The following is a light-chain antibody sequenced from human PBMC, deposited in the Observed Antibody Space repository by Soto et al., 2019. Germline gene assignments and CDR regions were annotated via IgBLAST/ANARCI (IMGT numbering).Light chain of an antibody. J-gene: IGLJ1*01. CDR2: EVN. CDR3: SSYTNINTRACV. Sequence: QSALTQPASLSGSPGQSITISCTGTSSDIGAYDYVSWFQQHPGKAPKLMISEVNNRPSGVSNRFSGSKSGNTAYLTISGLQVEDEAEYYCSSYTNINTRACVFGTGTKSPS. V-gene: IGLV2-14*01. CDR1: SSDIGAYDY.